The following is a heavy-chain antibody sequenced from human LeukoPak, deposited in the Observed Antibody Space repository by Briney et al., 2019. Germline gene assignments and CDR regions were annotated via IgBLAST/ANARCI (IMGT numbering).Heavy chain of an antibody. J-gene: IGHJ4*02. CDR2: IIPIFGTA. CDR3: ARGGWAPQQLITGGFDY. V-gene: IGHV1-69*13. Sequence: ASVKVSCKASGGTFSSYAISWVRQAPGQGLEWMGGIIPIFGTANYAQKFQGRVTITADESTSTAYMELSSLRSEDTAVYYCARGGWAPQQLITGGFDYWGQGTLVTVSS. CDR1: GGTFSSYA. D-gene: IGHD6-13*01.